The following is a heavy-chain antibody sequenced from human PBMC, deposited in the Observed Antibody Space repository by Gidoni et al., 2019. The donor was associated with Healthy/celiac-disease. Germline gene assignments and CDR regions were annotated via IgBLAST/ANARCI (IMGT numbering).Heavy chain of an antibody. D-gene: IGHD4-17*01. CDR3: ASRNYGDYGPLDYYYGMDV. CDR1: GFTFSSYS. Sequence: EVQLVESGGGLVQPGGSLRLSCAASGFTFSSYSMNWVRQAPGKGLEWVSYISSSGDTKFYADSVKGRFTISRDNAKNSLYLQMSSLRAEDTAVYYCASRNYGDYGPLDYYYGMDVWGQGTTVTVSS. V-gene: IGHV3-48*01. J-gene: IGHJ6*02. CDR2: ISSSGDTK.